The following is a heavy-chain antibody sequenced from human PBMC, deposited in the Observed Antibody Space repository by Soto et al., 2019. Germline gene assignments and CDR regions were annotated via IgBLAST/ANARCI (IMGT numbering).Heavy chain of an antibody. CDR1: GYSFTGNS. Sequence: ASVKVSCKASGYSFTGNSMHWVRQAPGQGPEWMGWINANNGDTNYAQKLQGRVTMTTDTSTSTAYMELRSLRSDDTAVYYCARIYCSGGSCYGNYYYYYYMDVWGKGTTVTVSS. J-gene: IGHJ6*03. D-gene: IGHD2-15*01. CDR3: ARIYCSGGSCYGNYYYYYYMDV. V-gene: IGHV1-2*02. CDR2: INANNGDT.